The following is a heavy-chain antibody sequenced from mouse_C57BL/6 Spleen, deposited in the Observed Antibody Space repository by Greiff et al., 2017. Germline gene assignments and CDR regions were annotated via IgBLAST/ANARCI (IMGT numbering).Heavy chain of an antibody. Sequence: EVNVVASEGGLVQPGSSMKLSCTASGFTFSDYYMAWVRQVPEKGLEWVANINYDGSSTYYLDSLKSRFIISRDKAKNILYLQMSSLKSEDTATYDCARVTSLVSRGYFDYWGKGTTLTVSS. V-gene: IGHV5-16*01. CDR3: ARVTSLVSRGYFDY. J-gene: IGHJ2*01. D-gene: IGHD2-1*01. CDR1: GFTFSDYY. CDR2: INYDGSST.